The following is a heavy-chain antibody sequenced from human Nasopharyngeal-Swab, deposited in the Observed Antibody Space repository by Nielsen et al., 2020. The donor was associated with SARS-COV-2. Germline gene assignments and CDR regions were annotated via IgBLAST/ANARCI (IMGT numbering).Heavy chain of an antibody. CDR1: GWSFSGYF. D-gene: IGHD6-13*01. J-gene: IGHJ6*02. V-gene: IGHV4-34*01. CDR3: ARYRQYRGYYYYGMDV. Sequence: SETLSLTCAVYGWSFSGYFWSWIRQPPGKGLEWIGEINHSGSTNYNPSLKSRVTISVDTSKNQFSLKLSSVTAADTAAYYCARYRQYRGYYYYGMDVWGQGTTVTVSS. CDR2: INHSGST.